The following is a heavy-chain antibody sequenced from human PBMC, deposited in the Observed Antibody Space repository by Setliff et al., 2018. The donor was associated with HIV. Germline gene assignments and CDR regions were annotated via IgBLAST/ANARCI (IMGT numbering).Heavy chain of an antibody. J-gene: IGHJ4*02. CDR3: ARDRGDYDFWSGYYVY. CDR1: GFIFSDYY. CDR2: ISSNSIYT. V-gene: IGHV3-11*05. Sequence: PGGSLRLSCAASGFIFSDYYMSWIRQAPGKGLEWVSYISSNSIYTNYADSVKGRFTISRDNAKNSLYLQMNSLRAEDTAVYYCARDRGDYDFWSGYYVYWGQGTPVTVSS. D-gene: IGHD3-3*01.